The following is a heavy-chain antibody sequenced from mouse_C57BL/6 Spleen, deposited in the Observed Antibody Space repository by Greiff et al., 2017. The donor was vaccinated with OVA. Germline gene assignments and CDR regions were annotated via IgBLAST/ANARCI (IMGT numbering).Heavy chain of an antibody. CDR1: GYSITSGYY. CDR2: ISYDGSN. CDR3: ATFFDY. J-gene: IGHJ2*01. V-gene: IGHV3-6*01. Sequence: DVQLQESGPGLVKPSQSLSLTCSVTGYSITSGYYWNWIRQFPGNKLEWMGYISYDGSNNYNPSLKNRISITRDTSKNQFFLKLNSVTTEDTATYYCATFFDYWGQGTTLTVSS.